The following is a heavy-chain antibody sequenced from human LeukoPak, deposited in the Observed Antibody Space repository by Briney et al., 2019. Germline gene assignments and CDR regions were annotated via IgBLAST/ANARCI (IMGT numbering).Heavy chain of an antibody. CDR3: ARDQGDSSGYYYEGIDY. V-gene: IGHV1-2*02. Sequence: ASVKVSCKASGYTFTGYYMHWVRQAPGQGLEWLGWINPNNGDTKYAQKFQGRVTMTRDTSISTAYMELSRLRSDDTAVYYCARDQGDSSGYYYEGIDYWGQGTLVTVSS. J-gene: IGHJ4*02. CDR2: INPNNGDT. CDR1: GYTFTGYY. D-gene: IGHD3-22*01.